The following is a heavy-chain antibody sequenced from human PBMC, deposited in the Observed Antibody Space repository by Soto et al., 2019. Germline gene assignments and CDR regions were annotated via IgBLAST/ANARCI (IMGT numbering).Heavy chain of an antibody. CDR2: IVPIVDTS. D-gene: IGHD6-19*01. V-gene: IGHV1-69*05. Sequence: ASVKVSCKTSGGTFSSYAISWVRQAPGQGLEWMGGIVPIVDTSTYAQKFQERVTITRDMSTSTAYMELSSLRSEDTAVYYCARGGITVADSDAFDIWGQGTMVTVSS. CDR1: GGTFSSYA. J-gene: IGHJ3*02. CDR3: ARGGITVADSDAFDI.